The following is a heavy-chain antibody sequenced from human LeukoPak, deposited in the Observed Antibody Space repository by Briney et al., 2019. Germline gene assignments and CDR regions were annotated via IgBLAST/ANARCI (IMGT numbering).Heavy chain of an antibody. CDR3: ARDLKGSGSYGNIKSYYGMDV. J-gene: IGHJ6*04. CDR2: ISSSSSYT. V-gene: IGHV3-11*06. CDR1: GFTFSDYY. D-gene: IGHD3-10*01. Sequence: GGSLRLSCAASGFTFSDYYMSWIRQAPGKGLEWVSYISSSSSYTNYADSVKGRFTISRDNAKNSLYLQMNSLRAEDTAVYYCARDLKGSGSYGNIKSYYGMDVWGKGTTVTVSS.